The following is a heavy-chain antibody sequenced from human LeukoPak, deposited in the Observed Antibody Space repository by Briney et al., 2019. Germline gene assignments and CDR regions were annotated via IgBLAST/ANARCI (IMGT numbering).Heavy chain of an antibody. CDR2: ISSSGSTI. CDR1: GFTFSDYY. Sequence: GGSLRLSCAASGFTFSDYYMSWIRQAPGKGLEWVSYISSSGSTIYYADSVKGRFTISRDNAKKFLYLQMNGLRAEDTAFYYCARHNQYIYAYYYMDVWGKGTTVTVSS. V-gene: IGHV3-11*01. J-gene: IGHJ6*03. CDR3: ARHNQYIYAYYYMDV. D-gene: IGHD5-18*01.